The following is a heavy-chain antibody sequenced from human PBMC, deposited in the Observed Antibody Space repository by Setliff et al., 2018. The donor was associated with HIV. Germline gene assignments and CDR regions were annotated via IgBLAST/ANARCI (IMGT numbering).Heavy chain of an antibody. CDR1: GGSFSGYY. CDR3: ARLGYYNFWSGYWTDY. D-gene: IGHD3-3*01. Sequence: SETLSLTCTVYGGSFSGYYWSWIRQPPGMGLGWIGSIYYSGSTKYNPSLKSRVTISLDMSKNQFSLKLNSVTAADTATYYCARLGYYNFWSGYWTDYWGHGTLVTVSS. CDR2: IYYSGST. J-gene: IGHJ4*01. V-gene: IGHV4-34*01.